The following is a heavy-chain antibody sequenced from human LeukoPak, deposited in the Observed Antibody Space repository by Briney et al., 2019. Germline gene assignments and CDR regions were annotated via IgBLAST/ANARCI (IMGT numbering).Heavy chain of an antibody. Sequence: PSETLSLTCTISGGSVNRDSYYWGWIRQPPGKGLEWIGYVYYTGSTNYNPSLESRVTISVDTSRNQFSLKLSSVSAADTAIYYCARVTQTDWGVIHYWGQGTLVTVSS. CDR3: ARVTQTDWGVIHY. V-gene: IGHV4-61*01. CDR1: GGSVNRDSYY. J-gene: IGHJ4*02. D-gene: IGHD3-10*01. CDR2: VYYTGST.